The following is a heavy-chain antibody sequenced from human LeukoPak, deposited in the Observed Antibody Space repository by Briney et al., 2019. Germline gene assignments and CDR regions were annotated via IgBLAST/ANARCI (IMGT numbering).Heavy chain of an antibody. V-gene: IGHV3-48*03. J-gene: IGHJ4*02. Sequence: GGSLRLSCAASGFTFSSYEMNWVRQAPGKGLEWVSYISSSGSTVHYADSVKGRFTISRDNAKNSLYLQMNSLRAEDTAVYYCARDNSRDSSGYDYWGQGTLVTVSS. D-gene: IGHD3-22*01. CDR1: GFTFSSYE. CDR2: ISSSGSTV. CDR3: ARDNSRDSSGYDY.